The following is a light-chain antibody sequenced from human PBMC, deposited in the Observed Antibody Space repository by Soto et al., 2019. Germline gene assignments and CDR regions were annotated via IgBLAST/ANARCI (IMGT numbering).Light chain of an antibody. Sequence: IQLTQSPSSLSASVGDRVTVTCRASQGIGTYLVWYQQKSGKAPTVLIYASSTLQTGVPSRFSGSGSGTDFSLTISSLHPEDVATYYCRQVDSYPRTCGQGTKGDIK. CDR3: RQVDSYPRT. V-gene: IGKV1-9*01. CDR2: ASS. J-gene: IGKJ1*01. CDR1: QGIGTY.